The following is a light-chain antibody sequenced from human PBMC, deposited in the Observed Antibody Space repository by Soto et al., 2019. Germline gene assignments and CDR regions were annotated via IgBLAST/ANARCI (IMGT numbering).Light chain of an antibody. CDR1: QSVRTF. CDR2: DAS. Sequence: EIVLTQSPATLSLSPGERATLSCRASQSVRTFLAWYQHRPGQAPRLLIHDASNRATGIPARFSGSGFGTDFTLTISGLEPEDSALCSGQQRTIWPPMYTFGRGTKLEIK. CDR3: QQRTIWPPMYT. J-gene: IGKJ2*01. V-gene: IGKV3-11*01.